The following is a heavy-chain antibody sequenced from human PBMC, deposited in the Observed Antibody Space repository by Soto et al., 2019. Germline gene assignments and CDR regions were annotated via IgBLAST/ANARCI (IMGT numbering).Heavy chain of an antibody. Sequence: PSETRSLTCTVSGGSISTYYWSWVRQPPGKGLEWIGYIYYSGSTNYNPSLKSRVTRSLDTSKNQFSLKLSSVTAADTAVYYVARARLATWFDPWGQGTLVTVSS. CDR3: ARARLATWFDP. J-gene: IGHJ5*02. CDR2: IYYSGST. V-gene: IGHV4-59*01. D-gene: IGHD3-9*01. CDR1: GGSISTYY.